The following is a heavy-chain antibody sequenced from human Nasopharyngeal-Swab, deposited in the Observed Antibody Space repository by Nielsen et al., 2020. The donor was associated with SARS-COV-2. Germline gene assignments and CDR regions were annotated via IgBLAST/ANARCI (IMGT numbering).Heavy chain of an antibody. Sequence: GESLKISCAASGFTFSSYAMSWVRQAPGKGLEWVSAISGSGGSTYYADSVKGRFTISRDNSKNTLYLQMNSLRAEDTAVYYCAKNAYYDFWSYGTYRGQGTLVTVSS. V-gene: IGHV3-23*01. J-gene: IGHJ4*02. CDR2: ISGSGGST. CDR3: AKNAYYDFWSYGTY. CDR1: GFTFSSYA. D-gene: IGHD3-3*01.